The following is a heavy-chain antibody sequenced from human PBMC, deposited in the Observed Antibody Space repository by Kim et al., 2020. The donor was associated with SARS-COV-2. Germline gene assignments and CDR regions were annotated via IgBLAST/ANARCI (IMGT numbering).Heavy chain of an antibody. CDR3: PRHHAWAFDI. CDR2: ISPDGSKI. Sequence: GGSLRLSCAASGFTFSNFWMTRARQVPGKGPEWVASISPDGSKIYYVDSVKGRFTISRDNARNSLSLQMNSLRAEDTAVYYCPRHHAWAFDIWGQGTMVT. CDR1: GFTFSNFW. V-gene: IGHV3-7*03. J-gene: IGHJ3*02.